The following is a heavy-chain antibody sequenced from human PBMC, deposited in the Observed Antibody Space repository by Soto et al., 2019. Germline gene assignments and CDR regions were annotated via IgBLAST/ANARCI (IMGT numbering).Heavy chain of an antibody. CDR3: ARDRWLVLFDY. J-gene: IGHJ4*02. D-gene: IGHD6-19*01. Sequence: EVQLVESGGGLVQPGGSLRLSCAASGFTFSSYEMNWVRQAPGKGLEWVSYISSSGSTIYYADSVKGRFTISRDNAKNSLYLQMNSLRAEDTAVYYCARDRWLVLFDYWGQGTLVTVSS. V-gene: IGHV3-48*03. CDR1: GFTFSSYE. CDR2: ISSSGSTI.